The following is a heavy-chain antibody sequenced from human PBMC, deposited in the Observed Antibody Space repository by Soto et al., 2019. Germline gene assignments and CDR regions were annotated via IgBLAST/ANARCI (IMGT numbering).Heavy chain of an antibody. CDR2: IYYSGST. V-gene: IGHV4-61*01. J-gene: IGHJ5*02. Sequence: SETLSLTCTVSGDSTSASNSYWSWIRQPPGKGLEWIGYIYYSGSTNYNPSLKSRVTISVDTSKNQFSLKLSSVTAADTAVYYCARDGGAALYNWFDPWGQGTLVTVSS. D-gene: IGHD3-16*01. CDR1: GDSTSASNSY. CDR3: ARDGGAALYNWFDP.